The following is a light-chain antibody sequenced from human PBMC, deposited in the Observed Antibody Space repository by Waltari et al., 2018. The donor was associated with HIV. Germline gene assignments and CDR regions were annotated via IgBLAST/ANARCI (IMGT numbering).Light chain of an antibody. CDR3: QQYQSYSQT. CDR2: DAS. J-gene: IGKJ2*01. Sequence: DIQMTQSPSSLSASVGDRVTITCQASQDISNYLNWDQQKPGKAPKLPIYDASNLETGVPSRFSGSGSGTDFTFTISSLQPEDIATYYCQQYQSYSQTFGQGTKLDIK. CDR1: QDISNY. V-gene: IGKV1-33*01.